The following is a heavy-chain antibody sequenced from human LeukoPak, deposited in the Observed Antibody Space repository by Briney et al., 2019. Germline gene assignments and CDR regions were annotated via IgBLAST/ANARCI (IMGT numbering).Heavy chain of an antibody. CDR1: GGSISSYY. J-gene: IGHJ5*02. CDR2: MYYSGST. V-gene: IGHV4-59*08. Sequence: SETLSLTCTVSGGSISSYYWSWIRQPPGKGLEWIGYMYYSGSTNYNPSLKSRVTISVDTSKNQFSLMLTSVTAAGTAVYYCARGIAGTGGPPTLRIDPWGQGTLVTVSS. CDR3: ARGIAGTGGPPTLRIDP. D-gene: IGHD1-14*01.